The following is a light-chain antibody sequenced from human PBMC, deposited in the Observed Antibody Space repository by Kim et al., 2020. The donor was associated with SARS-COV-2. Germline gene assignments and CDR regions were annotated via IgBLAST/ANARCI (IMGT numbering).Light chain of an antibody. V-gene: IGKV3-20*01. J-gene: IGKJ3*01. CDR2: GAS. CDR1: QSVSSSY. CDR3: QQNGSSGT. Sequence: EIVLTQSPGTLSLSPGERATLSCRASQSVSSSYLAWYQQKPGQAPRLLIYGASSRATGIPDRFSGSGSGTDFTLTISRLEPEDFAVYYCQQNGSSGTFGPGTKVDIK.